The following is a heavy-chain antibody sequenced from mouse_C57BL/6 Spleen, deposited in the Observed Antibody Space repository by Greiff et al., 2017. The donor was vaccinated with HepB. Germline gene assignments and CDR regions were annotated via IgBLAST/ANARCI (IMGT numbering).Heavy chain of an antibody. V-gene: IGHV1-26*01. Sequence: EVQLQQSGPELVKPGASVKISCKASGYTFTDYYMNWVKQSHGKSLEWIGDINPNNGGTSYNQKFKGKATLTVDKSSSTAYMELRSLTSEDSAVYDCARGDTTGDAMDYWGQGTSVTVSS. CDR1: GYTFTDYY. D-gene: IGHD1-1*01. CDR3: ARGDTTGDAMDY. CDR2: INPNNGGT. J-gene: IGHJ4*01.